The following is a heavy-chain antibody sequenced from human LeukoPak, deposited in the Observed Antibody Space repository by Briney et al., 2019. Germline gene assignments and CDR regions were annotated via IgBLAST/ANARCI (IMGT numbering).Heavy chain of an antibody. J-gene: IGHJ5*02. CDR1: GFTFDDYA. CDR3: AKGSGIAVAGSFGWFDP. V-gene: IGHV3-9*01. D-gene: IGHD6-19*01. Sequence: GGSLRLSCAASGFTFDDYAMHWVRQAPGTGLEWVSGISWNSGSIGYADSVKGRFTISRDNAKNSLYLQMNSLRAEDTALYYCAKGSGIAVAGSFGWFDPWGQGTLVTVSS. CDR2: ISWNSGSI.